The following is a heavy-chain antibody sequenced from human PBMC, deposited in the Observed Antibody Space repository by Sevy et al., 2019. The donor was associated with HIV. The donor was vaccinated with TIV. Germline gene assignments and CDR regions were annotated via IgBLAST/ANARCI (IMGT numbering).Heavy chain of an antibody. V-gene: IGHV3-15*01. CDR3: TLEGLYCSGGSCYSEGFDT. CDR1: GFPFNNAW. Sequence: GGSLRLSCAAFGFPFNNAWMSWVRQAPGKGLEWVGRIKSNTDGGTTDYATPVKGRFTISRDDSKNTLYLQMNSLKTDDTAVYYCTLEGLYCSGGSCYSEGFDTWGQGTLVTVSS. CDR2: IKSNTDGGTT. D-gene: IGHD2-15*01. J-gene: IGHJ4*02.